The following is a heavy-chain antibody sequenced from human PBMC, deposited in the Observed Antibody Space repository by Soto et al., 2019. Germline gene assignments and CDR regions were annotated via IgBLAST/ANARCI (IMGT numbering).Heavy chain of an antibody. CDR3: ARDNNVYSSGWYNKWIDP. CDR1: GFTFSSYA. J-gene: IGHJ5*02. Sequence: QVQLVESGGGVVQPGRSLRLSCAASGFTFSSYAMHWVRQAPGKGLEWVAVISYDGSNKYYADSVKGRFTISRDNXKXTXXLQINSLRAEDTAVYYCARDNNVYSSGWYNKWIDPWGQGTLATVSS. V-gene: IGHV3-30-3*01. D-gene: IGHD6-19*01. CDR2: ISYDGSNK.